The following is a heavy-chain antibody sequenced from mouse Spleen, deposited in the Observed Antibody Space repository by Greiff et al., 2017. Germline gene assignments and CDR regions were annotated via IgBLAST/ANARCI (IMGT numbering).Heavy chain of an antibody. V-gene: IGHV5-6*02. CDR1: GFTFSSYG. CDR3: ARRLLDYAMDY. CDR2: ISSGGSYT. Sequence: EVNVVESGGDLVKPGGSLKLSCAASGFTFSSYGMSWVRQTPDKRLEWVATISSGGSYTYYPDSVKGRFTISRDNAKNTLYLQMSSLKSEDTAMYYCARRLLDYAMDYWGQGTSVTVSS. D-gene: IGHD2-1*01. J-gene: IGHJ4*01.